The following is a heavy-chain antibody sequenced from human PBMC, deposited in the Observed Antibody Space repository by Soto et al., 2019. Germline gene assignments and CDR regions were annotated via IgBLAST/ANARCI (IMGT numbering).Heavy chain of an antibody. J-gene: IGHJ4*02. V-gene: IGHV2-5*01. CDR3: AYRVGSSGSFDY. D-gene: IGHD6-25*01. Sequence: QITLKESGPTLVKPTQTVTLTCSFSGFSLRTSGVSVGWIRQPPGKALEWLAFIYWNDDKRYIPSLQSRLTITKDNSKKEVVLTMTNMDPLDTGTYYCAYRVGSSGSFDYWGQGTLVTVSS. CDR2: IYWNDDK. CDR1: GFSLRTSGVS.